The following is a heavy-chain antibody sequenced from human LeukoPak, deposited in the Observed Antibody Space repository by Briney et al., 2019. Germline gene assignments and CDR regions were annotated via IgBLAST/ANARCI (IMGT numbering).Heavy chain of an antibody. CDR1: GGSISSYY. CDR2: IYTSGST. V-gene: IGHV4-4*09. D-gene: IGHD3-10*01. Sequence: SETLSLTCTVSGGSISSYYWSWIRQPPGKGLEWIGYIYTSGSTNYNPSLKSRVTISVDTSKNQFSLKLSSVTAADTAVYYCARVTVLLWFGRSYYFDYWGQGTLVTVSS. J-gene: IGHJ4*02. CDR3: ARVTVLLWFGRSYYFDY.